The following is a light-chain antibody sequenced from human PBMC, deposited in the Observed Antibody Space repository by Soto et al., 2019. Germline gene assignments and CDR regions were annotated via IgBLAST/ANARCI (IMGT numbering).Light chain of an antibody. V-gene: IGKV1-5*01. CDR1: QSISNW. J-gene: IGKJ1*01. Sequence: DIQMTQSPSTLSASVGDRVTITCRASQSISNWLAWYQQKPGTAPKLLIYHASTLESGVPSRFSGSGSGTDFTFTISRLEPEDFAVYYCQQYSSSPRTFGQGTKVDIK. CDR3: QQYSSSPRT. CDR2: HAS.